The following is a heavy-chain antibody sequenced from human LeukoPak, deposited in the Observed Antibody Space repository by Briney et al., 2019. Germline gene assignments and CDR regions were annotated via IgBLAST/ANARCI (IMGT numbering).Heavy chain of an antibody. Sequence: GASVKVSCKASGYTFTSYAMHWVRQAPGQRLEWMGWINAGNGNTKYSQEFQGRVTITRDTSASTAYMELSSLRSEDMAVYYCARDGGGPYDSSGYYDYWGQGTLVTVSS. J-gene: IGHJ4*02. V-gene: IGHV1-3*03. CDR2: INAGNGNT. CDR3: ARDGGGPYDSSGYYDY. D-gene: IGHD3-22*01. CDR1: GYTFTSYA.